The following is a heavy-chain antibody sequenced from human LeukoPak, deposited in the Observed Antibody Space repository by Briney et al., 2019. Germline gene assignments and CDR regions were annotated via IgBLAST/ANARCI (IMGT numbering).Heavy chain of an antibody. CDR2: IIPIFGTA. V-gene: IGHV1-69*06. D-gene: IGHD3-10*01. CDR3: ARDRGWFGELSTWFDP. CDR1: GGTFSSYA. Sequence: ASVKVSCKASGGTFSSYAISWVRQAPGQGLEWMGGIIPIFGTANYAQKFQGRVTITADKSTSTAYMELSSLRSEDTAVYYCARDRGWFGELSTWFDPWGQGTLVTVSS. J-gene: IGHJ5*02.